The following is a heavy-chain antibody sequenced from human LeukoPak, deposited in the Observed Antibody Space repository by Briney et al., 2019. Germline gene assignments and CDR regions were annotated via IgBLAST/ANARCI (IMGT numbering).Heavy chain of an antibody. V-gene: IGHV1-2*02. J-gene: IGHJ4*02. CDR2: INPNSGGT. Sequence: ASVKVSCKASGYTFTGYYMHWVRQAPGQGLEWMGWINPNSGGTNYAQKFQGRVTMTRDTSISTAYMELSRLRSEDTAVYYCARGPQKAYDFLSGSYRYHFDSWGQGTLVTVSS. D-gene: IGHD3-16*02. CDR1: GYTFTGYY. CDR3: ARGPQKAYDFLSGSYRYHFDS.